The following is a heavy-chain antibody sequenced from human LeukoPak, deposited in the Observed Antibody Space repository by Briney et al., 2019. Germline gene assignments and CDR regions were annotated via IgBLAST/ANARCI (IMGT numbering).Heavy chain of an antibody. J-gene: IGHJ1*01. CDR1: GFTFSSYS. Sequence: PGGSLRLSCAASGFTFSSYSMNWVRQAPGKGLEWVSSISSSSSYIYYADSVKGRFTISRDNAKNSLYLQMNSLRAEDTAVYYCAGGPSYYDILTGYGGSKYFQHWGQGTLVTVSS. CDR3: AGGPSYYDILTGYGGSKYFQH. CDR2: ISSSSSYI. V-gene: IGHV3-21*01. D-gene: IGHD3-9*01.